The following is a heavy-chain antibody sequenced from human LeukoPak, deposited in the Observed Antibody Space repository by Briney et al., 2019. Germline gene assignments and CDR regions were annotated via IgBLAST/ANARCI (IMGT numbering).Heavy chain of an antibody. CDR1: GGSISSYH. Sequence: PSETLSLTCTVSGGSISSYHWSWIRQPPGKGLEWIGYIYYSGSTNYNPSLKSRATISVDTSKNQFSLKLSSVTAADTAVYYCASSMVTTDAFDIWSQGTMVTVSS. CDR3: ASSMVTTDAFDI. J-gene: IGHJ3*02. CDR2: IYYSGST. V-gene: IGHV4-59*01. D-gene: IGHD3-10*01.